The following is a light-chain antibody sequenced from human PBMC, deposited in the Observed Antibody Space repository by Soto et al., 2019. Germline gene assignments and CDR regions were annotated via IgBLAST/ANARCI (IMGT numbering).Light chain of an antibody. CDR2: EVN. CDR3: SSSTGGTTVV. CDR1: NSDFGAYTH. V-gene: IGLV2-14*01. Sequence: QSALTQPASVSGSPGQSITISCTGTNSDFGAYTHVSWYQQYPGKAPKLMIYEVNNRPSGVSHRFSGSTSGNTASLTISGLRAEGEGDYYCSSSTGGTTVVFGGGTKLTVL. J-gene: IGLJ2*01.